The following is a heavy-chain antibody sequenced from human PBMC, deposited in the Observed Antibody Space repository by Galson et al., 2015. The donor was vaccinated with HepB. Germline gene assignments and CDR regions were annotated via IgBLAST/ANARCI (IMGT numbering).Heavy chain of an antibody. V-gene: IGHV1-69*06. D-gene: IGHD4-23*01. CDR3: ARGHGDNDYGGNSLADY. CDR2: IIPIFGTA. J-gene: IGHJ4*02. CDR1: GGTFSSYA. Sequence: SVKVSCKASGGTFSSYAISWVRQAPGQGLEWMGGIIPIFGTANYAQKFQGRVTITADKSTSTAYMELSSLRSEDTAVYYCARGHGDNDYGGNSLADYWGQGTLVTVSS.